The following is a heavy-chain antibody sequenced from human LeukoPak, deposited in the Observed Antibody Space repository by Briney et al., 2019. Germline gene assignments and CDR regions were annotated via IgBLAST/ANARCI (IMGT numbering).Heavy chain of an antibody. CDR3: AREGIAALTLDY. D-gene: IGHD6-13*01. CDR1: GFTFSSYA. Sequence: GSLRLSCAASGFTFSSYAMHWVRQAPGKGLEWVAVISYDGSNKYYADSVKGRFTISRDNSKNTLYLQMNSLRAEDTAVYYCAREGIAALTLDYWGQGTLVTVSS. CDR2: ISYDGSNK. J-gene: IGHJ4*02. V-gene: IGHV3-30-3*01.